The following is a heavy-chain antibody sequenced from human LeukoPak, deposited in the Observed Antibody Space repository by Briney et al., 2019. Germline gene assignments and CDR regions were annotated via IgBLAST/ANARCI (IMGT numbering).Heavy chain of an antibody. D-gene: IGHD6-13*01. J-gene: IGHJ4*02. CDR3: ARDSAAAAVYYFDY. Sequence: GGSLRLSCGASGFSFSNYAMHWVRQTPGEGLVWVAVISTDGRDKHYADSVKGRFTISRDNSKSTLYLQMNSLRAEDTAVYYCARDSAAAAVYYFDYWGQGTLVTVSS. CDR2: ISTDGRDK. V-gene: IGHV3-30*04. CDR1: GFSFSNYA.